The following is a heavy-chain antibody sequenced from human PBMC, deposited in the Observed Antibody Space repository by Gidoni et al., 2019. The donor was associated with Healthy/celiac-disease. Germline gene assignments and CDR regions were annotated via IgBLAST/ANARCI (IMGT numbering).Heavy chain of an antibody. D-gene: IGHD3-22*01. J-gene: IGHJ3*02. Sequence: EVQLLESGGGLVQPGGSLRLSCAASGFPFSSYAMSWVRQAPGKGLEWVSAISGSGGSTYYADSVKGRFTISRDNSKNTLYLQMNSLRAEDTAVYYCANALYYYDSSGYYHDAFDIWGQGTMVTVSS. V-gene: IGHV3-23*01. CDR3: ANALYYYDSSGYYHDAFDI. CDR1: GFPFSSYA. CDR2: ISGSGGST.